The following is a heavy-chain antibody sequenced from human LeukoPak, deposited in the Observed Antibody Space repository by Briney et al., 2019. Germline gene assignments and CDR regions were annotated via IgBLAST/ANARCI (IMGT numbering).Heavy chain of an antibody. CDR2: ISYDGSNK. Sequence: GGSLRLSCAASGFTFSSYAMHWVRQAPGKGLEWVAVISYDGSNKYYADSVKGRFTISRDNSKNTLYLQMNSLRAEDTAVYYCARGVCSSTSCYNAFDIWGQGTMVTVSS. CDR1: GFTFSSYA. D-gene: IGHD2-2*02. V-gene: IGHV3-30-3*01. CDR3: ARGVCSSTSCYNAFDI. J-gene: IGHJ3*02.